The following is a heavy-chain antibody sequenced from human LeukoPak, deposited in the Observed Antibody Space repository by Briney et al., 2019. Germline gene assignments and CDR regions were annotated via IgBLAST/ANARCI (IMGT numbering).Heavy chain of an antibody. Sequence: GGSLRLSCAASGFTFSAYSXXXXXQAPGKGLDWVSYISSRSFTIYYADSVKGRFTISXDNAKNSLYLEMNSLRDEDTAVYYCARDSGKLLETWGQGTLVTVSS. CDR3: ARDSGKLLET. CDR2: ISSRSFTI. CDR1: GFTFSAYS. D-gene: IGHD2-15*01. J-gene: IGHJ4*02. V-gene: IGHV3-48*02.